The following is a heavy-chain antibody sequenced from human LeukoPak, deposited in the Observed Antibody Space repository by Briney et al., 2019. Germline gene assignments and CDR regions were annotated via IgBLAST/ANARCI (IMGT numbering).Heavy chain of an antibody. Sequence: GGSLRLSCAASGFTVSSNYMSWVRQAPGKGLEWVSVIYSGGSTYYADSVKGRFTISRDNSKNTPYLQMNSLRAEDTAVYYCAREYLDYGDPEGDYWGQGTLVTVSS. D-gene: IGHD4-17*01. CDR2: IYSGGST. CDR3: AREYLDYGDPEGDY. CDR1: GFTVSSNY. V-gene: IGHV3-53*01. J-gene: IGHJ4*02.